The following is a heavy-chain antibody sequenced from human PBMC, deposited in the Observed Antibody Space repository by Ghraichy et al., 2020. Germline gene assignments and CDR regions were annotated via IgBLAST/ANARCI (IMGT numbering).Heavy chain of an antibody. D-gene: IGHD3-22*01. J-gene: IGHJ4*02. Sequence: GESLNISCAASGFTFSSYSMNWVRQAPGKGLEWVSSISSSSSYIYYADSVKGRFTISRDNAKNSLYLQMNSLRAEDTAVYYCARDLNYGYYDSSGYYYWGQGTLVTVSS. V-gene: IGHV3-21*01. CDR1: GFTFSSYS. CDR3: ARDLNYGYYDSSGYYY. CDR2: ISSSSSYI.